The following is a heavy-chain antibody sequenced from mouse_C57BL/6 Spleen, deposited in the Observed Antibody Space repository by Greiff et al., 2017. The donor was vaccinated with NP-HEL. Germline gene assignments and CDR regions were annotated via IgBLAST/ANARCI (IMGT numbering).Heavy chain of an antibody. CDR2: IWSGGST. CDR3: ARKGSPYAMDY. V-gene: IGHV2-2*01. D-gene: IGHD1-1*02. J-gene: IGHJ4*01. Sequence: VQLQQSGPGLVQPSQSLSITCPVSGFSLTSYVVPWVRQSPGRGLEWLGVIWSGGSTDYNAAFISRLSISKDNSKSQVFFKMNSLQADDTAIYYCARKGSPYAMDYWGQGTSVTVSS. CDR1: GFSLTSYV.